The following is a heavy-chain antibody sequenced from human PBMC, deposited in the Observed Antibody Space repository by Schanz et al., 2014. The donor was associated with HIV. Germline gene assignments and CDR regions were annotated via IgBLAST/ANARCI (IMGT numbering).Heavy chain of an antibody. CDR3: AIRTPMISFGAFDI. V-gene: IGHV3-23*01. D-gene: IGHD3-16*01. CDR2: ISAGVGTA. J-gene: IGHJ3*02. Sequence: EVQLLESGGGLVQPGGSLRLSCAVSGFTITSYGMSWVRQAPGKELEWVSTISAGVGTASYADSVKGRFTISRDNSKKMLFLQMNRLRAEDTAVYYCAIRTPMISFGAFDIWGRGTWVTVSS. CDR1: GFTITSYG.